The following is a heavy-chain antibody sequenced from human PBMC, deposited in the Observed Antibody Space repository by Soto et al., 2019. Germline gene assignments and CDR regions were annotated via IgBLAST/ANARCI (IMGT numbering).Heavy chain of an antibody. D-gene: IGHD6-25*01. CDR3: ARDGHSGLGWFDP. Sequence: QVQLVESGGGVVQPGRSLRLSCAASGFTFSSYGMHWVRQAPGKGLEWVAVIWYDGSNKYYADSVKGRFTISRDNSKNTLYLQMNSLRAEDTAVYYCARDGHSGLGWFDPWGQGTLVTVSS. J-gene: IGHJ5*02. CDR2: IWYDGSNK. CDR1: GFTFSSYG. V-gene: IGHV3-33*01.